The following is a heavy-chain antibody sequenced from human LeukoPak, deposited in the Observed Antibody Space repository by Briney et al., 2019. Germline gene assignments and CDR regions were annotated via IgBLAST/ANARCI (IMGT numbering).Heavy chain of an antibody. V-gene: IGHV1-18*01. CDR1: GYTFTSYG. D-gene: IGHD6-13*01. Sequence: ASVKVSCKTSGYTFTSYGISWVRQAPGQGLEWMGWISTYNSNTNYAHKLQGRVTMTTDTSPSPAYMELRSLRSDDTAVYYCARDSRIAAAPPNWFDPWRQGTMVSVSS. CDR3: ARDSRIAAAPPNWFDP. CDR2: ISTYNSNT. J-gene: IGHJ5*02.